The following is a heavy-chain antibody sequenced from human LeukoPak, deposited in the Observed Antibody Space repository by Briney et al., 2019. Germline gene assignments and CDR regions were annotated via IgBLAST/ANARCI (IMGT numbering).Heavy chain of an antibody. CDR3: AREWVVAVGPTNYLDY. Sequence: GGSLRLSCAASGFNFDLYDMTWIRQAPGKGLEWVASISGSGGDTYYAASVRGLCTISRDSSQTKLLMNSLRGEETAMYYCAREWVVAVGPTNYLDYWGRGALVTVSS. D-gene: IGHD1-26*01. J-gene: IGHJ4*02. CDR2: ISGSGGDT. CDR1: GFNFDLYD. V-gene: IGHV3-23*01.